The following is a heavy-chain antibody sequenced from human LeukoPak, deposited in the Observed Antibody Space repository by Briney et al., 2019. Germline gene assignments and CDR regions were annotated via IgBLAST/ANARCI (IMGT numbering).Heavy chain of an antibody. V-gene: IGHV4-59*01. Sequence: SETLSLTCSVSGGSISSYYWSWIRQPPGKGLEWIGYIYFTGSTNYNPTLKTRVTISVDTSKNQLSLNLRSVTAADTAVYYCARESAVSFDYWGQGALVTVSS. J-gene: IGHJ4*02. CDR2: IYFTGST. CDR3: ARESAVSFDY. CDR1: GGSISSYY.